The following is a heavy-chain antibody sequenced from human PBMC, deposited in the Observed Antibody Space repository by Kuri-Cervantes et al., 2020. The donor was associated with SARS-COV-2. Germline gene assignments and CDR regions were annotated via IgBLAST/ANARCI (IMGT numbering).Heavy chain of an antibody. CDR1: GFPFSSYW. CDR2: ISSSSSTI. CDR3: ARGSEAGYYYLDY. J-gene: IGHJ4*02. Sequence: GESLKISCAASGFPFSSYWMHWVRQAPGKGLEWVSYISSSSSTIYYADSVKGRFIISRDNAKNSLYLQMNSLRDEDTAVYYFARGSEAGYYYLDYWGQGTPVTVSS. V-gene: IGHV3-48*02. D-gene: IGHD3-9*01.